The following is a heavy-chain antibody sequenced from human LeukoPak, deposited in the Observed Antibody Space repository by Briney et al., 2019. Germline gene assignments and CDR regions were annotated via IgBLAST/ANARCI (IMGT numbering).Heavy chain of an antibody. CDR1: GFTFNTLW. Sequence: PGGSLRLSCSGSGFTFNTLWMTWVRQVPGKGLEWVANIKGDGSVKDYLDSVKGRFTISRDNAKKSLYLQMNSLRVEDTAVYYCTTWEGSSWFDYWGQGTLVTVSS. J-gene: IGHJ4*02. CDR2: IKGDGSVK. CDR3: TTWEGSSWFDY. V-gene: IGHV3-7*03. D-gene: IGHD6-13*01.